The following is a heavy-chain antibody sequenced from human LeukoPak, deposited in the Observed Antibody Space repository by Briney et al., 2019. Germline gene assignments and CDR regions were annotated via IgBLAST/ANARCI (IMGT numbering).Heavy chain of an antibody. Sequence: GGSLRLSCAASGFTFSSYSMNWDRQAPGKGLEWVSYISSSSSTIYYADSVKGRFTISRDNAKNSLYLQMNSLRDEDTAVYYCARTPSTAQGDAFDIWGQGTMVTVSS. CDR3: ARTPSTAQGDAFDI. CDR2: ISSSSSTI. CDR1: GFTFSSYS. D-gene: IGHD2-15*01. V-gene: IGHV3-48*02. J-gene: IGHJ3*02.